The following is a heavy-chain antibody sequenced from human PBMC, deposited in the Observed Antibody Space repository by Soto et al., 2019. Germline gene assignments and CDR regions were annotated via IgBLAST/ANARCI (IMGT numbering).Heavy chain of an antibody. CDR2: ISYDGSSN. V-gene: IGHV3-30-3*01. CDR1: GFTFSSYA. D-gene: IGHD3-10*01. CDR3: ARAHLGDYGSGTYYNANYYSRPLDV. Sequence: PGGSLRLSCAASGFTFSSYAMHWVRQAPGKGLEWVALISYDGSSNYYADSVKGRFTISRDSSRDTLYLQMNSLRVDDTAVYYCARAHLGDYGSGTYYNANYYSRPLDVRGQGTTVTVSS. J-gene: IGHJ6*02.